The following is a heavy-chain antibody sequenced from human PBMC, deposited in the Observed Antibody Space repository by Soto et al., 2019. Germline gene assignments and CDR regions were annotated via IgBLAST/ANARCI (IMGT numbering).Heavy chain of an antibody. CDR3: TQRTRVYVLARERPTDFAP. CDR1: GFSLSTTGVG. V-gene: IGHV2-5*02. Sequence: QITLKESGPTLVRPTQPLTLTCTFSGFSLSTTGVGVGWIRQPPGKALEWLALIYWDDAKRYSPSLKSRRTIIGDPSKINAILTTTNTDPADTPSYYCTQRTRVYVLARERPTDFAPWGQGNRLSVSS. D-gene: IGHD3-10*02. CDR2: IYWDDAK. J-gene: IGHJ5*02.